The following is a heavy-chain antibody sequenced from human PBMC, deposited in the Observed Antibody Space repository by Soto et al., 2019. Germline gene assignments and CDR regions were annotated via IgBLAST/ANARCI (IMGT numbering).Heavy chain of an antibody. Sequence: QVQLQESGPGLVKPSETLSLTCSGSGASMNTYFWSWIRQPAGKGLEWIGRVYTSGTTNYNPSLKSRVTMSVDTSKKQVSMKRISLTAADTGLYYCARDEPDTGEGFDIWGQGTMVTVSS. CDR3: ARDEPDTGEGFDI. CDR2: VYTSGTT. D-gene: IGHD3-10*01. V-gene: IGHV4-4*07. J-gene: IGHJ3*02. CDR1: GASMNTYF.